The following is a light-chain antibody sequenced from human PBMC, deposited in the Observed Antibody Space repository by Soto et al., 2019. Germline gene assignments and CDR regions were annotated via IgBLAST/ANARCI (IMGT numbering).Light chain of an antibody. J-gene: IGKJ4*01. CDR3: QQYKNWPPFT. V-gene: IGKV3-15*01. CDR1: QSVSYN. Sequence: EIVMTQSPATLSVSPGETATLSCRASQSVSYNLAWYQQKPGQGPRLLIYGAFTRATGIPARFSGSGSGTDFTLTISSLQSEDFAVYYCQQYKNWPPFTFGRGTKVEIK. CDR2: GAF.